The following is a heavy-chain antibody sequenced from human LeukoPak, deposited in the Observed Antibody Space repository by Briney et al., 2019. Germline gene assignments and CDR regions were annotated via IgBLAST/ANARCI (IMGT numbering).Heavy chain of an antibody. CDR2: NSSSGSTI. CDR1: GFTFSSYE. CDR3: ASGEGFGEPY. D-gene: IGHD3-10*01. Sequence: GGSLRLSCAASGFTFSSYEMNWVRQAPGKGLEWVSYNSSSGSTIYYADSVKGRFTISRDNAKNSLYLQMNRRRAEDTAAYNCASGEGFGEPYWGEGTLVTVSS. V-gene: IGHV3-48*03. J-gene: IGHJ4*02.